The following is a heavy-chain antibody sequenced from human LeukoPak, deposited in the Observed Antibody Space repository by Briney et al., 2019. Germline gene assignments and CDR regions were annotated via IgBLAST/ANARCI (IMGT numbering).Heavy chain of an antibody. CDR1: GYTFTSYG. D-gene: IGHD4-17*01. V-gene: IGHV1-18*01. CDR2: ISAYNGNT. CDR3: ARERTPYGDYAFDM. J-gene: IGHJ3*02. Sequence: ASVKVSCKASGYTFTSYGISWVRQAPGQGLEWMGWISAYNGNTNYAQKLQGRVTMTIDTSTNTVYMELRTLRSDDTAVYYCARERTPYGDYAFDMWGQGTMVTVSS.